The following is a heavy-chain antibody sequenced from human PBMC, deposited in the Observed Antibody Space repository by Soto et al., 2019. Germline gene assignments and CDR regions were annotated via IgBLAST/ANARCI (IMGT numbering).Heavy chain of an antibody. J-gene: IGHJ4*02. CDR2: IYPGDSDT. CDR1: GYSFNSYW. D-gene: IGHD6-6*01. CDR3: ASHYSSSYYFDY. Sequence: GEYLKIYCEGSGYSFNSYWIGWVRQMPGKGLEWMGIIYPGDSDTRYSPSFQGQVTISADKSVSTAYLQCSSLKASDSAMYYCASHYSSSYYFDYWGQGTLVTVSS. V-gene: IGHV5-51*01.